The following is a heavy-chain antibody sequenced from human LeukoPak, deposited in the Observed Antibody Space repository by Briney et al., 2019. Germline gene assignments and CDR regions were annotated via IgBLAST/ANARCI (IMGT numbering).Heavy chain of an antibody. CDR2: IWYEGSNK. D-gene: IGHD4-23*01. J-gene: IGHJ6*02. CDR1: GFTFSGSA. Sequence: GGSLRLSCAVSGFTFSGSAMHGVRQAPGKGLERGAVIWYEGSNKSYADSVKGRFTISRDNSKNTLYLQMNSPRAEDTAVYYCARDKDDYGGNPRTYYYYGMDVWGQGTTVTVSS. V-gene: IGHV3-33*08. CDR3: ARDKDDYGGNPRTYYYYGMDV.